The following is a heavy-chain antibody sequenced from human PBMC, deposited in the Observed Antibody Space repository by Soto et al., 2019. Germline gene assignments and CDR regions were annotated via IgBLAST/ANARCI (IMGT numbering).Heavy chain of an antibody. J-gene: IGHJ6*03. CDR3: ARSPPMWVAAPDYYYMDV. CDR1: GFTFSSYG. CDR2: IWYDGSNK. V-gene: IGHV3-33*01. Sequence: GGSLRLSCAASGFTFSSYGMHWVRQAPGKGLEWVAVIWYDGSNKYYADSVKGRFTISRDNSKNTLYLQMNSLRAEDTAVYYCARSPPMWVAAPDYYYMDVWGKGTTVTVSS. D-gene: IGHD2-15*01.